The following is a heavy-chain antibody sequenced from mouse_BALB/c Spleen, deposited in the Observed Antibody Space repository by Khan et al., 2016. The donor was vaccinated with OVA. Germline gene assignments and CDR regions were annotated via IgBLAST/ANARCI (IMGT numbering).Heavy chain of an antibody. Sequence: VQRVESGAELAKPGASVKMSCKASGYTFTSYWMHWVKQRPGQGLEWIGYINPSTGYTEYNQKFKDKATLTADKSSSTAYMQLSSLTSEDSAVYYCASHGSSSAWFTYWGQGTLVTVSA. V-gene: IGHV1-7*01. CDR1: GYTFTSYW. CDR2: INPSTGYT. CDR3: ASHGSSSAWFTY. J-gene: IGHJ3*01. D-gene: IGHD1-1*01.